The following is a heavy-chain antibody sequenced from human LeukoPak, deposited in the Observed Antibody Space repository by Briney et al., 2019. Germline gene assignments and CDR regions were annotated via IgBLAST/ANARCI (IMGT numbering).Heavy chain of an antibody. V-gene: IGHV1-18*01. CDR1: GYTFTSYG. CDR3: ARIDWYSSGWYPTYYHYYYMDV. Sequence: ASVKVSCKASGYTFTSYGISWVRQAPGQGLEWMGWISAYNGNTNYAQKLQGRVTMTTDTSTGTAYMELRSLRSDDTAVYYCARIDWYSSGWYPTYYHYYYMDVWGKGTTVTVSS. CDR2: ISAYNGNT. J-gene: IGHJ6*03. D-gene: IGHD6-19*01.